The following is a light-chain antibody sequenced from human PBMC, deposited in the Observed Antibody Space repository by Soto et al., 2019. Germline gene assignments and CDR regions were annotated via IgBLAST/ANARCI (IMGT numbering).Light chain of an antibody. J-gene: IGKJ5*01. V-gene: IGKV3-20*01. Sequence: VLPQSPDTLSLSPGDRATLSCRASQSVRSTFLAWYQQKPGQAPRLLIYGASNRAAGIPERFSGSASGTEFTLTISRLEPDDSAVYYCQQYGSSPVTFGQGTRLEIK. CDR1: QSVRSTF. CDR3: QQYGSSPVT. CDR2: GAS.